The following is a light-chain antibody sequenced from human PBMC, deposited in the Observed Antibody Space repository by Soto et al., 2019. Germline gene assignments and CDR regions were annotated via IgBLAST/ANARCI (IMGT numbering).Light chain of an antibody. J-gene: IGKJ1*01. V-gene: IGKV1-5*03. CDR1: QSISSW. CDR3: QQSWT. Sequence: DVKLAQSPSSLSAYVGDRVTITCRASQSISSWLAWYQQKPGKAPKLLIYKASSLESGVPSRFSGSGSGTEFTLTISSLQPDDFATYYCQQSWTFGQGSKADIK. CDR2: KAS.